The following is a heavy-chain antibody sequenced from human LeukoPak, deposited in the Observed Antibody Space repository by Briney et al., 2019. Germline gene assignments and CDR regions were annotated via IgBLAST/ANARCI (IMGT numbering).Heavy chain of an antibody. CDR1: GGSISYYY. CDR3: ARRVHSSSWSSYFDY. J-gene: IGHJ4*02. Sequence: SETLSLTCSVSGGSISYYYWSWIRQPPGRGLEWIGSIHYSGSTSYNPSLRSRVTISVDKSKNQFSLKLSSVTAADTAVYYCARRVHSSSWSSYFDYWGQETLVTVSS. D-gene: IGHD6-13*01. V-gene: IGHV4-59*01. CDR2: IHYSGST.